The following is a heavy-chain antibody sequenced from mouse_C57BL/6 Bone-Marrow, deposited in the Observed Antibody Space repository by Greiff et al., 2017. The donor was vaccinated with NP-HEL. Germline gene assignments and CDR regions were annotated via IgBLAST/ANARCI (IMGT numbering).Heavy chain of an antibody. Sequence: ESGPELVKPGASVKISCKASGYAFSSSWMNWVKQRPGKGLEWIGRIYPGDGDTNYNGKFKGKATLTADKSSSTAYMQLSSLTSEDSAVYFCAAWVPFAYWGQGTLVTVSA. V-gene: IGHV1-82*01. CDR3: AAWVPFAY. CDR1: GYAFSSSW. CDR2: IYPGDGDT. J-gene: IGHJ3*01. D-gene: IGHD2-14*01.